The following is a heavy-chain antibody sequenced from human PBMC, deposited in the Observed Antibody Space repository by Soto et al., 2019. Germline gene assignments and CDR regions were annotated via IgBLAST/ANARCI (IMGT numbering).Heavy chain of an antibody. J-gene: IGHJ4*02. CDR1: GYTFTSYA. V-gene: IGHV1-3*01. CDR3: ARDLYSSGWYGSSSFDY. Sequence: GASVKVSCKASGYTFTSYAMHWVRQAPGQRLEWMGWINAGNGNTKYSQKFQGRVTITRDTSTSTAYMELSSLRSEDTAVYYCARDLYSSGWYGSSSFDYWGQGTLVTVSS. CDR2: INAGNGNT. D-gene: IGHD6-19*01.